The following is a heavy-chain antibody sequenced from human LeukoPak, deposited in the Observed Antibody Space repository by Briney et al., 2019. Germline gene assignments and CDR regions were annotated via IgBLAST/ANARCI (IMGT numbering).Heavy chain of an antibody. J-gene: IGHJ1*01. CDR1: GGSISSGSYY. CDR3: ARDSYQPSSSWYPEYFQH. CDR2: IYTSGST. Sequence: PSQTLSLTCTVSGGSISSGSYYWSWIRQPAGKGLEWIGRIYTSGSTNYNPSLKSRVTISVDTSKNQFSLKLSSVTAADTAVYYCARDSYQPSSSWYPEYFQHWGQGTLVTVSS. V-gene: IGHV4-61*02. D-gene: IGHD6-13*01.